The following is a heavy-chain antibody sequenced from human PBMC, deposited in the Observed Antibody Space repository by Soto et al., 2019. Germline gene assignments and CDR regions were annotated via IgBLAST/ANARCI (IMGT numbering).Heavy chain of an antibody. Sequence: SETLSLTCAVYGGSFSGYYWSWTRQPPGKGLEWIGEINHSGSTNYNPSLKSRVTISVDTSKNQFSLKLSSVTAADTAVYYCARALAAAGTSGYGMDVWGQGTTVTVSS. CDR3: ARALAAAGTSGYGMDV. CDR1: GGSFSGYY. D-gene: IGHD6-13*01. CDR2: INHSGST. J-gene: IGHJ6*02. V-gene: IGHV4-34*01.